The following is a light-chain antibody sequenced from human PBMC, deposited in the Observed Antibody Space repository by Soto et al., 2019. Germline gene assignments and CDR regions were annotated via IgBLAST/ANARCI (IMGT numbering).Light chain of an antibody. CDR1: QSISSW. V-gene: IGKV1-5*01. CDR2: DAS. Sequence: DIQMTQSPSTLSASVGDRVTITCRASQSISSWLAWYQQKPGKAPKLLIYDASSLESGVPSRFSGSGSGTEFTHTISSLQPDDFATYYCQQYNSYSPQVFGQGTKVEIK. J-gene: IGKJ1*01. CDR3: QQYNSYSPQV.